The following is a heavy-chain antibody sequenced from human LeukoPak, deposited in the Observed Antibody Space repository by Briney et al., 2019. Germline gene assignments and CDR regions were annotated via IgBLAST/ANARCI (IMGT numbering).Heavy chain of an antibody. CDR2: IIPIFGTA. CDR1: GGTFSSYA. Sequence: VASVKVSCKASGGTFSSYAISWVRQAPGQGLEWMGGIIPIFGTANYAQKFQGRVTITADESTSTAYMELSSLRSEDTAVYYCARDARGYSYGYWGQGTLVTVSS. D-gene: IGHD5-18*01. CDR3: ARDARGYSYGY. V-gene: IGHV1-69*13. J-gene: IGHJ4*02.